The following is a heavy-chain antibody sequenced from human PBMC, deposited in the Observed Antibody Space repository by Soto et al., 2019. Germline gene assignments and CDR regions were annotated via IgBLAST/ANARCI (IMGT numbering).Heavy chain of an antibody. CDR1: GGSFSGYY. CDR2: INHSGST. CDR3: ARGGLRLWPYYYYYGMDV. V-gene: IGHV4-34*01. Sequence: QVQLQQWGAGLLKPSETLSLTCAVYGGSFSGYYWSWIRQPPGKGLEWIGEINHSGSTNYNPSIKSRVTISVDTSKNQFSLKLSSVTAADTAVYYCARGGLRLWPYYYYYGMDVWGQGTTVTVSS. D-gene: IGHD3-10*01. J-gene: IGHJ6*02.